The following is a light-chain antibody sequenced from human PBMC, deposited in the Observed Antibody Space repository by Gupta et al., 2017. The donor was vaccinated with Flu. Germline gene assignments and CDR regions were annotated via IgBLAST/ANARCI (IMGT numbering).Light chain of an antibody. CDR3: QSRFSL. CDR2: DAS. Sequence: TQSAAPPSVSPGEGAIRTCRDRQRVSSDLAGDQQKPAQAHRLLIYDASNRATGIAGRVSGGGSGTELARTIGSLEPEVVEDKYCQSRFSLFGRGTKVEIK. J-gene: IGKJ4*02. V-gene: IGKV3-11*01. CDR1: QRVSSD.